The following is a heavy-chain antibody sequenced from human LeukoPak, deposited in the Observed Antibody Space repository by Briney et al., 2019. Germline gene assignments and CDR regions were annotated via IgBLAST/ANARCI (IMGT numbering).Heavy chain of an antibody. CDR3: ATSKYQLLLDAFDI. CDR1: GGSFSGYY. V-gene: IGHV4-34*01. D-gene: IGHD2-2*01. J-gene: IGHJ3*02. CDR2: INHSGST. Sequence: SETLSLTCAVYGGSFSGYYWSWIRQPPGKGLEWIGEINHSGSTNYNPSLKSRVTISVDTSKNQFSLKLSSVTAADTAVYYCATSKYQLLLDAFDIWGQGTMATVSS.